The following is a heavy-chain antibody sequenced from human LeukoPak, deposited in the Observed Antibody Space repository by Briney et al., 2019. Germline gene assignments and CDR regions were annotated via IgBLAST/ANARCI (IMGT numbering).Heavy chain of an antibody. CDR2: ISSSSSYI. CDR1: GFTFSSNS. V-gene: IGHV3-21*01. D-gene: IGHD6-13*01. Sequence: GGSLGLSCAASGFTFSSNSMNWVRQAPGKGREWASSISSSSSYIYYADSVKGRFTISRDNAKNSLYLQMNSLRAEDTAVYYCARDTAAAGIDYFDYWGQGTLVTVSS. J-gene: IGHJ4*02. CDR3: ARDTAAAGIDYFDY.